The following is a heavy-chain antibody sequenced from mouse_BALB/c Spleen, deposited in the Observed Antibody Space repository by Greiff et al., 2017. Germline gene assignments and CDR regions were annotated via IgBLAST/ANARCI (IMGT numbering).Heavy chain of an antibody. CDR1: GYTFTSYW. Sequence: QVQLQQPGAELVKPGASVKLSCKASGYTFTSYWMHWVKQRPGQGLEWIGEINPSNGRTNYNEKFKGKATLTVDTSSSTAYVDLSSLTSEDSAVYYCASSSGYVRFAYWGQGTLVTVSA. V-gene: IGHV1S81*02. CDR2: INPSNGRT. D-gene: IGHD3-1*01. CDR3: ASSSGYVRFAY. J-gene: IGHJ3*01.